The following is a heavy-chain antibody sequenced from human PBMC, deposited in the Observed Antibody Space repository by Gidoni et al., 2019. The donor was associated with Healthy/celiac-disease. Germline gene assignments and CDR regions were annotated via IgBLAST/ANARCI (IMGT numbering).Heavy chain of an antibody. CDR2: INSDGSST. CDR3: ARPYSSSPQDAFDI. D-gene: IGHD6-6*01. CDR1: GFTFSSYW. Sequence: EVQLVESGGGLVQPGGSLRLSCAASGFTFSSYWMHWVRQAPGKGLVYLSRINSDGSSTSYADSVKGRFTISRDNAKNTLYLQMNSLRAEDTAVYYCARPYSSSPQDAFDIWGQGTMVTVSS. J-gene: IGHJ3*02. V-gene: IGHV3-74*01.